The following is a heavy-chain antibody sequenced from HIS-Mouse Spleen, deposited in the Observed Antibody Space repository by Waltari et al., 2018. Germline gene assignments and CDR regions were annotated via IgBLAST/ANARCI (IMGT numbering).Heavy chain of an antibody. D-gene: IGHD5-12*01. CDR2: ISGSGGST. J-gene: IGHJ4*02. V-gene: IGHV3-23*01. Sequence: EVQLLESGGGLVQPGGSLRLSCAASGFTFSSSAMSWVRQAPGKGLEWVSAISGSGGSTYYADSVKGRFTISRDNSKNTLYLQMNSLRAEDTAVYYCAKVVSLVDIVATILDYWGQGTLVTVSS. CDR3: AKVVSLVDIVATILDY. CDR1: GFTFSSSA.